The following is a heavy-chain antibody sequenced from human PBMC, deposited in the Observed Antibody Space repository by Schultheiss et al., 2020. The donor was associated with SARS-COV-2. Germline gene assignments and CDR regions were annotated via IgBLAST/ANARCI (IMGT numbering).Heavy chain of an antibody. J-gene: IGHJ5*02. CDR1: GYTFTGYY. V-gene: IGHV1-2*02. CDR3: ARSRGLRGKGGYCSGGSCYSERWFDP. Sequence: ASVKVSCKASGYTFTGYYMHWVRQAPGQGLEWMGWINPNSGGTNYAQKFQGRVTMTRDTSISTAYMELSSVTAADTAVYYCARSRGLRGKGGYCSGGSCYSERWFDPWGQGTLVTVSS. D-gene: IGHD2-15*01. CDR2: INPNSGGT.